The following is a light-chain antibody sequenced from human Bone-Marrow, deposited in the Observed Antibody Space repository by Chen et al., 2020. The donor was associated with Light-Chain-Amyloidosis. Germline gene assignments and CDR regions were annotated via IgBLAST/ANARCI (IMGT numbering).Light chain of an antibody. V-gene: IGLV3-25*03. CDR3: QTEDSNGTYEVI. CDR2: RDT. Sequence: SYELTQPPSVSVSPGQTARITCSGDDLPTKYAYWYQQKPVQAPGLVIHRDTERPSGISERFSGSSSGTTATLTISGVQAEDEADYHCQTEDSNGTYEVIFVRGTKLTVL. CDR1: DLPTKY. J-gene: IGLJ2*01.